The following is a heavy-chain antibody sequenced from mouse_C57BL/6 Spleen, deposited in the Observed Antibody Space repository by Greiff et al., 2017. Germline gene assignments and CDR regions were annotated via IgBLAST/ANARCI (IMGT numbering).Heavy chain of an antibody. D-gene: IGHD1-1*01. J-gene: IGHJ2*01. V-gene: IGHV5-6*01. CDR3: ARQGSNYFDY. Sequence: EVKLVESGGDLVKPGGSLKLSCAASGFTFSSYGMSWVRQTPDKRLEWVATISSGGSYTYYPDSVKGRFTISRDNAKNTLYLQMSSLKSEDTAMYYCARQGSNYFDYWGQGTTLTVSS. CDR2: ISSGGSYT. CDR1: GFTFSSYG.